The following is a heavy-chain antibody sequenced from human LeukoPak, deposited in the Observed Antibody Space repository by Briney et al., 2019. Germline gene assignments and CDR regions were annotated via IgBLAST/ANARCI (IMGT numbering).Heavy chain of an antibody. Sequence: PSETLSPTCAVYGGSFSGYYWSWIRQPPGKGLEWIGEINHSGGTNYNPSLKSRVTISVDTSKNQFSLKLSSVTAADTAVYYCARLPNYSPTPYWGQGTLVTVSS. V-gene: IGHV4-34*01. D-gene: IGHD5-24*01. CDR3: ARLPNYSPTPY. CDR2: INHSGGT. J-gene: IGHJ4*02. CDR1: GGSFSGYY.